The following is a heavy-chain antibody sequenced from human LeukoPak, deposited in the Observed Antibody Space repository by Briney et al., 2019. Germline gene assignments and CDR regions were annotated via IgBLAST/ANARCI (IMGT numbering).Heavy chain of an antibody. CDR1: GYTFTSYG. J-gene: IGHJ5*02. CDR2: ISAYNGNT. V-gene: IGHV1-18*01. Sequence: ASVKVSCKASGYTFTSYGISWVRQAPGQGLEWMGWISAYNGNTNYAQKLQGRVTMTTDTSTSTTYMELRSLRSVDTAVYYCARDQLGIDWFDPWGQGTLVTVSS. D-gene: IGHD7-27*01. CDR3: ARDQLGIDWFDP.